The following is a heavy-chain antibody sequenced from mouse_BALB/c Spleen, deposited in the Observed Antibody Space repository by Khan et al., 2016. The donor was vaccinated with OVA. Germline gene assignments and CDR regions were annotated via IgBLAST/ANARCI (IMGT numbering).Heavy chain of an antibody. CDR1: GYTFTDYG. J-gene: IGHJ3*01. CDR3: ARDSSSEEFAY. D-gene: IGHD3-2*01. Sequence: QVQLQQSGAELVRPGVSVKISCKGSGYTFTDYGIHWVKQSHAKSLEWIGVIITYYGDASYNQKFKGKSTMTVDKSSSTAYMELARLTSEDSAIYYCARDSSSEEFAYWGQGTLVTVSA. V-gene: IGHV1S137*01. CDR2: IITYYGDA.